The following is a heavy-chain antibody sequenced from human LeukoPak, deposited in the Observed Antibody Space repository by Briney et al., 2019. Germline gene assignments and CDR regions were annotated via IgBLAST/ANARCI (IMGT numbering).Heavy chain of an antibody. J-gene: IGHJ6*03. CDR1: GFTFSSYW. D-gene: IGHD6-13*01. CDR3: ARGVVESSSWYFPHYYYYYMDV. CDR2: IKRDGSEK. Sequence: SGGSLRLSCAASGFTFSSYWMSWVRQAPGKGLEWVANIKRDGSEKYYVDSVKGRFTISRDNAKNSLYLQMNSLRAEDTAVYYCARGVVESSSWYFPHYYYYYMDVWGKGTTVTVSS. V-gene: IGHV3-7*04.